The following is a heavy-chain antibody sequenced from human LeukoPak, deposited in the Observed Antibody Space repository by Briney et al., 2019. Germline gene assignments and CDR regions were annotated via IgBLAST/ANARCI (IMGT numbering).Heavy chain of an antibody. J-gene: IGHJ5*02. D-gene: IGHD3-10*01. V-gene: IGHV3-30*03. CDR1: GFTFSSYW. CDR2: VSSEGSVQ. CDR3: TREGLGSSFSAWFDP. Sequence: GGSLRLSCAASGFTFSSYWMSWVRQAPGKGLEWVVVVSSEGSVQYYADSVKGRFTISRDNSKNTLYLQMNSLRADDTAVYYCTREGLGSSFSAWFDPWGQGTLVTVSS.